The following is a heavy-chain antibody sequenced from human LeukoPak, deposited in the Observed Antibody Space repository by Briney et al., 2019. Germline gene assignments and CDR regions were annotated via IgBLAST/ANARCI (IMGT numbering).Heavy chain of an antibody. CDR2: INPSGGST. Sequence: ASVKVSCKASGYTFTSYYMHWVRQAPGQGLEWMGIINPSGGSTSYAQKFQGRVTMTRDTSASTVYMELSSLRSEDTAVYYCARVSIAAAYDYWGQGTLVTVSS. D-gene: IGHD6-13*01. CDR1: GYTFTSYY. CDR3: ARVSIAAAYDY. V-gene: IGHV1-46*01. J-gene: IGHJ4*02.